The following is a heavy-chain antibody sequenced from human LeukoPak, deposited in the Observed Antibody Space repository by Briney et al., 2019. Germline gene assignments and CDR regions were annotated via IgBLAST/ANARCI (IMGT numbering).Heavy chain of an antibody. CDR2: INSDGSST. D-gene: IGHD6-19*01. CDR1: GFMFNTYW. J-gene: IGHJ4*02. CDR3: AKLLVAGTYY. Sequence: GGSLRLSCAASGFMFNTYWMHWVRQAPGKGLVWVSRINSDGSSTSYADSVKGRFTISRDNAKNSLYLQMNSLRAEDTALYYCAKLLVAGTYYWGQGTLVTVSS. V-gene: IGHV3-74*01.